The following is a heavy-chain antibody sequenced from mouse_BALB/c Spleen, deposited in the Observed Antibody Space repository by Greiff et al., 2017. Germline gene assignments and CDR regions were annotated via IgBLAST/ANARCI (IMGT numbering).Heavy chain of an antibody. D-gene: IGHD2-12*01. Sequence: QVQLQQSGAELVRPGTSVKVSCKASGYAFTNYLIEWVKQRPGQGLEWIGVINPGSGGTNYNEKFKGKATLTADKSSSTAYMQLSSLTSDDSAVYFCARETTGRWGQGTTLTVSS. CDR1: GYAFTNYL. V-gene: IGHV1-54*01. CDR2: INPGSGGT. J-gene: IGHJ2*01. CDR3: ARETTGR.